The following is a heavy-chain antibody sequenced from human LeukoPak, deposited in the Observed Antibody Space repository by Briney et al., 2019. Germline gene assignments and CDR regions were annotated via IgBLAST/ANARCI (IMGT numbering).Heavy chain of an antibody. Sequence: ASVKVSCKASGYTFTSYGISWVRQAPGQGLEWMGWISAYNGNTNYAQKLQGRVTMTTDTSTSTAYMELRSLRSDDTAVYYCARVKSQWELLPTPSTTPLDYWGQGTLVTVSS. CDR1: GYTFTSYG. CDR2: ISAYNGNT. V-gene: IGHV1-18*01. J-gene: IGHJ4*02. CDR3: ARVKSQWELLPTPSTTPLDY. D-gene: IGHD1-26*01.